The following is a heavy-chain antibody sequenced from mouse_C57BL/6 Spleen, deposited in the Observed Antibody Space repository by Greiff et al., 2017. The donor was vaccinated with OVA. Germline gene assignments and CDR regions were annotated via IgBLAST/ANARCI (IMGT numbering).Heavy chain of an antibody. CDR1: GFTFSDYY. CDR3: ARRGLREDAMDY. D-gene: IGHD3-1*01. CDR2: ISNGGGST. V-gene: IGHV5-12*01. Sequence: EVQVVESGGGLVQPGGSLKLSCAASGFTFSDYYMYWVRQTPEKRLEWVAYISNGGGSTYYPDTVKGRFTISRDNAKNTLYLQMSRLKSEDTAMYYCARRGLREDAMDYWGQGTSVTVSS. J-gene: IGHJ4*01.